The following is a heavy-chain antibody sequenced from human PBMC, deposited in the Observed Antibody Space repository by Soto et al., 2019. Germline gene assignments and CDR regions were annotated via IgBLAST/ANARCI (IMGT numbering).Heavy chain of an antibody. CDR2: IYYSGST. V-gene: IGHV4-39*01. CDR1: GGSISSSSYY. CDR3: ARLSYYYGMDV. J-gene: IGHJ6*02. Sequence: SETLSLTCTVSGGSISSSSYYWGWIRQPPGKGLEWIGSIYYSGSTYYNPSLKSRVTISVDTSKNQFSLKLSSVTAADTAVYHCARLSYYYGMDVWGQGTTVTVSS.